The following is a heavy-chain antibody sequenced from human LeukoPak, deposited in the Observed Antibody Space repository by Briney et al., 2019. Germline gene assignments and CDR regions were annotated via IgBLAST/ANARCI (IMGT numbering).Heavy chain of an antibody. Sequence: SETLSLTCTVSGGSISSNNYYWGWFRKPPGKGLDWIGSIYYSGSTYYNPSLKSRVTISVDTSKNQLSLNLNSVTAADTAVYYCTSYYSDSSAYRFDYWGQGTLVTVSS. D-gene: IGHD3-22*01. J-gene: IGHJ4*02. V-gene: IGHV4-39*01. CDR1: GGSISSNNYY. CDR2: IYYSGST. CDR3: TSYYSDSSAYRFDY.